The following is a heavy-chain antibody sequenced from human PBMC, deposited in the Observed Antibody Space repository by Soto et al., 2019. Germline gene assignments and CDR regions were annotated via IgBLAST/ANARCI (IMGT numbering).Heavy chain of an antibody. CDR1: GFTFSHYA. CDR3: AKDGSHNFDY. V-gene: IGHV3-30*18. CDR2: MSYDGSNE. J-gene: IGHJ4*01. D-gene: IGHD1-26*01. Sequence: QVQLVESGGGVVQPGRSLRLSCAASGFTFSHYAMHWVRQAPGKGLEWVALMSYDGSNEYYADSVKGRFTISRDNSKNTLYLQMNSLRAEDTAVYYCAKDGSHNFDYWGHGTLVTGSS.